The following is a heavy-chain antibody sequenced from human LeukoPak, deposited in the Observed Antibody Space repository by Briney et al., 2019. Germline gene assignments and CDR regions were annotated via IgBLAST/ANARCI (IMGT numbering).Heavy chain of an antibody. J-gene: IGHJ4*02. CDR1: GYSISSGYY. CDR3: ARDSALAQAVMLDY. D-gene: IGHD6-19*01. V-gene: IGHV4-38-2*02. CDR2: IDHSGST. Sequence: SETLSLTCTVSGYSISSGYYWGWIRQPPGKGLEWTGSIDHSGSTYYNPSLKSRITISVDTSKNQFSLKLSSVTAADTAVYYCARDSALAQAVMLDYWGQGTLVTVSS.